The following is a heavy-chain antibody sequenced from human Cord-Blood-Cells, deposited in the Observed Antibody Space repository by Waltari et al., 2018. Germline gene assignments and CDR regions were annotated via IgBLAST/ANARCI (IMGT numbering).Heavy chain of an antibody. J-gene: IGHJ4*02. CDR2: ISSSGSTI. Sequence: EVQLVASGGGLVQPGGSLRLSCAAPGFTFSSYDMNWFRQAPGTGLEWVSYISSSGSTIYYADSVKGRFTISRDNAKNSLYLQMNSLRAEDTAVYYCASSLVGTTTGYWGQGTLVTVSS. CDR1: GFTFSSYD. CDR3: ASSLVGTTTGY. D-gene: IGHD1-26*01. V-gene: IGHV3-48*03.